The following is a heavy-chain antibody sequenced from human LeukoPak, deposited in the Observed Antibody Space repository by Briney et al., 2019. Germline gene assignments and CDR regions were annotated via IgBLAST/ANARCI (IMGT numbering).Heavy chain of an antibody. CDR3: ARDSVGVPTDFDY. V-gene: IGHV3-21*01. D-gene: IGHD1-26*01. CDR2: ISSSSSYI. Sequence: GGSLRLSCAASGFTFSSYSMNWVRQAPGKGLEWVSSISSSSSYIYYADSVKGRFTISRDNAKNSLYLQMNSLRAEDTAVYYCARDSVGVPTDFDYWGQGTLVTVPS. J-gene: IGHJ4*02. CDR1: GFTFSSYS.